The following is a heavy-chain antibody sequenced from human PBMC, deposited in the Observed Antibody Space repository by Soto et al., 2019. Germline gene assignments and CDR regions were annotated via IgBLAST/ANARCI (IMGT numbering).Heavy chain of an antibody. CDR3: ARDSVGANPPAREYYFDY. J-gene: IGHJ4*02. CDR1: GYTFTSYY. D-gene: IGHD1-26*01. Sequence: QVQLVQSGAEVKKPGASVKVSCKASGYTFTSYYMHWVRQAPGQGLEWMGIINPSGGSTSYAQKFQGRVTMTRDTCTSTVYMELSSLRSEDTAVYYCARDSVGANPPAREYYFDYWGQGTLVTVSS. CDR2: INPSGGST. V-gene: IGHV1-46*01.